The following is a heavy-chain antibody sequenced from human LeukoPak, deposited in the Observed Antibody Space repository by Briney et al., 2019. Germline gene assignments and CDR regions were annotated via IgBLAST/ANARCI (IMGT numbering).Heavy chain of an antibody. Sequence: GGSLRLSCAASGFASSSYGMHWVRQAPGKGLEYVSAISSNGGSTYYANSVKGRFIISRDNSKNTLYLQMGSLRAEDMAVYYCARDYGSGTYDYWGQGTLVTVSS. V-gene: IGHV3-64*01. D-gene: IGHD3-10*01. CDR1: GFASSSYG. J-gene: IGHJ4*02. CDR2: ISSNGGST. CDR3: ARDYGSGTYDY.